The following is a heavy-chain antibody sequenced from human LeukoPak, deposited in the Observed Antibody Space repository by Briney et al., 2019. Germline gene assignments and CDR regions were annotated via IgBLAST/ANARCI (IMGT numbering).Heavy chain of an antibody. CDR3: ARELRPGIAVVPYYFDY. J-gene: IGHJ4*02. Sequence: SETLSLTCTVSGGSISSYYWSWIRQPAGKGLEWIGRIYTSGSTNYNPSLKSRVTMSVDTSKNQFSLKLSSVTAADTAVYYCARELRPGIAVVPYYFDYWGQGTLVTVSS. CDR1: GGSISSYY. V-gene: IGHV4-4*07. CDR2: IYTSGST. D-gene: IGHD6-19*01.